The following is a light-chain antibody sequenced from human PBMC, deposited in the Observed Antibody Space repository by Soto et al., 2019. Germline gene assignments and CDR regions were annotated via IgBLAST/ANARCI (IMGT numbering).Light chain of an antibody. J-gene: IGLJ2*01. CDR2: EDY. V-gene: IGLV2-8*01. CDR1: SSDVGGYNY. Sequence: QSALTQPPSASGSPGQSVTISCTGTSSDVGGYNYVSWYQQHPGKAPKLMIYEDYKRPSGVPDPFSGSKSGNTASLTVSGLQAEAEDDYYCSPCAGSNLYVVFGGGTKVTVL. CDR3: SPCAGSNLYVV.